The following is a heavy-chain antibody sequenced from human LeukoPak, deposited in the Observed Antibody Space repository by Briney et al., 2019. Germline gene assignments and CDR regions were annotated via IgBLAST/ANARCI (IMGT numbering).Heavy chain of an antibody. CDR1: GFTFSSYG. V-gene: IGHV3-30*18. CDR2: ISYDGSNK. J-gene: IGHJ4*02. D-gene: IGHD3-22*01. CDR3: AKDPLYYYDSSGYYSRY. Sequence: GGSLRLSCAASGFTFSSYGMHWVRQAPGKGLEWVAVISYDGSNKYYADSVKGRFTISRDNSKNTLYLQMNSLRAEDTAVYYCAKDPLYYYDSSGYYSRYWGQGTLVTVSS.